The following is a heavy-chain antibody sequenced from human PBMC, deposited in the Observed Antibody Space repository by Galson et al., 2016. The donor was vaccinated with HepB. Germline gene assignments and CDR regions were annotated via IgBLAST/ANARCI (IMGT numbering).Heavy chain of an antibody. V-gene: IGHV3-23*01. Sequence: SLRLSCAASGFSSSSYAMCWVRQAPGKGLEWVSAIVDSGVTTYYADSVRGRFTISRDNSKSTLHLQMNSLRAEDTAVYYCAKDTSWVLDFWGQGNLVTVSS. CDR3: AKDTSWVLDF. D-gene: IGHD3-16*01. CDR1: GFSSSSYA. J-gene: IGHJ4*02. CDR2: IVDSGVTT.